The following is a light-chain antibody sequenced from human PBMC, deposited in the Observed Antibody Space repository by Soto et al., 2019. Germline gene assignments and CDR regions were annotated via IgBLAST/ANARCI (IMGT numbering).Light chain of an antibody. CDR1: QSISSY. V-gene: IGKV3-11*01. CDR3: PQRPSWT. CDR2: DAS. J-gene: IGKJ1*01. Sequence: EIVLTQSPATLSLSPGERATLSCRASQSISSYLAWYQQKPGQAPRLLIYDASNRATGIPARFSGSGSGTDFTLTISSLEPEDFAVYYCPQRPSWTFGQGTKVEI.